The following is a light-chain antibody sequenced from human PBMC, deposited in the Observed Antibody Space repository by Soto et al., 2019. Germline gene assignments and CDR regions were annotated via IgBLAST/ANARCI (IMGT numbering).Light chain of an antibody. Sequence: QSALTQPPSASGSPGQSVTISCTGTSSDVGAYSYVSWYQQHPGKAPKLMIYEVSKRPSGVPDRFSGSKSGNTASLTVSGLQAEDEADYCCSSYAGSNNFVVFGGGTKVTVL. CDR2: EVS. CDR3: SSYAGSNNFVV. V-gene: IGLV2-8*01. CDR1: SSDVGAYSY. J-gene: IGLJ2*01.